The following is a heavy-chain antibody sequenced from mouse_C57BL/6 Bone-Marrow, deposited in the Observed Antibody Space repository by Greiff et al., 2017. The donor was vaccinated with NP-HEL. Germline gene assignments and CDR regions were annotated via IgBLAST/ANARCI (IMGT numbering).Heavy chain of an antibody. J-gene: IGHJ4*01. CDR2: FHPYNDDT. D-gene: IGHD1-1*01. V-gene: IGHV1-47*01. CDR1: GYTFTTYP. Sequence: VQLQEPGAELVKPGASVKLSCKASGYTFTTYPIEWMKQSHGKCLEWIGNFHPYNDDTKYNEKFKGKATLTVEKSSSTVYLDLSRLTSDDSAVDYGARRSNVNYAMDYWGQGTSVTVSS. CDR3: ARRSNVNYAMDY.